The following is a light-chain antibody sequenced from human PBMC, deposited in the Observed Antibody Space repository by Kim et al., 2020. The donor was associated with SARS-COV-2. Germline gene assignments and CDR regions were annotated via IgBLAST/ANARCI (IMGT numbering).Light chain of an antibody. Sequence: GQSITISCTGTSGYIGGYNYVSWYLQYPGKAPQLLIYDVSERPSGVSHRFSGSKSGNTASLTISGLQAGDEADYFCCSYADKNLYVFGTGTKVTVL. J-gene: IGLJ1*01. CDR2: DVS. CDR1: SGYIGGYNY. CDR3: CSYADKNLYV. V-gene: IGLV2-14*03.